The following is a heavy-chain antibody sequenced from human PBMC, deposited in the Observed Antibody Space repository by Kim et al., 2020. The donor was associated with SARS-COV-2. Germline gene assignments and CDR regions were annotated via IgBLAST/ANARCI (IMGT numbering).Heavy chain of an antibody. CDR3: AREIVVVPAAMMGLYYYYGMDV. CDR1: GYTFTSYY. CDR2: INPSGGST. V-gene: IGHV1-46*01. D-gene: IGHD2-2*01. J-gene: IGHJ6*02. Sequence: ASVKVSCKASGYTFTSYYMHWVRQAPGQGLEWMGIINPSGGSTSYAQKFQGRVTMTRDTSTSTVYMELSSLRSEDTPVYYCAREIVVVPAAMMGLYYYYGMDVWGQGTTVTVSS.